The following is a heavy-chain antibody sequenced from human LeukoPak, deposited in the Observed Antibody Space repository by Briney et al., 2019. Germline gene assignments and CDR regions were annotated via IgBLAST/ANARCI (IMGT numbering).Heavy chain of an antibody. CDR1: GYTFTGYY. Sequence: GASVKVSCKASGYTFTGYYMHWVRQAPGQGLEWMGGIIPIFGTANYAQKCQGRVTITADESTSTAYMELSSLRSEDTAVYYCARRTGSFTYYFDYWGQGTLVTVSS. CDR3: ARRTGSFTYYFDY. D-gene: IGHD1-14*01. J-gene: IGHJ4*02. CDR2: IIPIFGTA. V-gene: IGHV1-69*13.